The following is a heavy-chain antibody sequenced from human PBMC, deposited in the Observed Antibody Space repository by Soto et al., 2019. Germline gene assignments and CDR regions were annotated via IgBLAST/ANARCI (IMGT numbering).Heavy chain of an antibody. J-gene: IGHJ4*01. V-gene: IGHV3-15*07. CDR2: IKSKADGETT. D-gene: IGHD3-22*01. CDR1: GFTFSNAW. Sequence: EVQLVESGGGLMKPGGSLRLSCAASGFTFSNAWMNWVRQAPGKGLEWVGRIKSKADGETTDYAAPVKGRFSISRDDSESTLDLEMISLRSEDTAVYYCPTLPRFDSSGYHYPTRDYWGHGTLVTVSS. CDR3: PTLPRFDSSGYHYPTRDY.